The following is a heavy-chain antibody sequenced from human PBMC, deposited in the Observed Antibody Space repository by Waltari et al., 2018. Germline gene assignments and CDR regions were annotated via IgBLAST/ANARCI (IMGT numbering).Heavy chain of an antibody. V-gene: IGHV4-34*01. D-gene: IGHD6-13*01. CDR2: INHSGST. CDR1: GGSFSGYY. CDR3: ARGRPGVAAAGTLNY. J-gene: IGHJ4*02. Sequence: QVQLQQWGAGLLKPSETLSPTCAVYGGSFSGYYWSWTRQPPGKGLEWIGEINHSGSTNYNPSLKSRVTISVDTSKNQFSLKLSSVTAADTAVYYCARGRPGVAAAGTLNYWGQGTLVTVSS.